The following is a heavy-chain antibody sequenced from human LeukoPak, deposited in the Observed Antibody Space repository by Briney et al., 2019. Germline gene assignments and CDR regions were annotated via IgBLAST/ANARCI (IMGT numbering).Heavy chain of an antibody. V-gene: IGHV4-34*01. CDR3: ARGGGDCGGDCYSGEDDY. D-gene: IGHD2-21*02. CDR1: GGSFSGYY. Sequence: SETLSLTCAVYGGSFSGYYWSWIRQPPGKGLEWIGEINHSGSTNYNPSLKSRVTISVDTSKNQSSLKLSSVTAADTAVYYCARGGGDCGGDCYSGEDDYWGQGTLVTVSS. J-gene: IGHJ4*02. CDR2: INHSGST.